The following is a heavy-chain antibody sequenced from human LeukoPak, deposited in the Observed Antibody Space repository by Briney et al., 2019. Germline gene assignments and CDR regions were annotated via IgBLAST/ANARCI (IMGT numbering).Heavy chain of an antibody. CDR3: ARGRWLVRRYFDY. V-gene: IGHV4-34*01. Sequence: PSETLSLTCAVYGGSFSGYYWSWIRQPPGKGLEWIGEINHSGSTNYNPSLKGRVTISVDTSKNQFSLKLSSVTAADTAVYYCARGRWLVRRYFDYWGQGTLVTVSS. CDR2: INHSGST. J-gene: IGHJ4*02. CDR1: GGSFSGYY. D-gene: IGHD6-19*01.